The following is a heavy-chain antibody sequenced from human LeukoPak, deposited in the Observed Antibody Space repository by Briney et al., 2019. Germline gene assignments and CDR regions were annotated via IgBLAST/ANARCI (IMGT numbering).Heavy chain of an antibody. Sequence: TASETLSLTCAVYGGSFSGYYWSWIRQPPGKGLEWIGEINHSGSTNYNPSLKSRVTISVDTSKNQFSLKLSSVTAADTAVYYCARGRVGATTRLDYYYYGMDVWGQGTTVTVSS. CDR1: GGSFSGYY. V-gene: IGHV4-34*01. CDR3: ARGRVGATTRLDYYYYGMDV. CDR2: INHSGST. J-gene: IGHJ6*02. D-gene: IGHD1-26*01.